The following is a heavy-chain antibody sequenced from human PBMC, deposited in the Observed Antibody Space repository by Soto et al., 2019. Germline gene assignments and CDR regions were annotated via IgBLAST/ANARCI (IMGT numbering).Heavy chain of an antibody. CDR3: ARVYGSGSPMYGMDV. CDR2: IIPIFGTA. D-gene: IGHD3-10*01. V-gene: IGHV1-69*06. Sequence: ASVKVSCKASGGTFSSYAISWVRQAPGQGLEWMGGIIPIFGTANYAQKFQGRVTITADKPTSTAYMELSSLRSEDTAVYYCARVYGSGSPMYGMDVWGQGTTVTVSS. J-gene: IGHJ6*02. CDR1: GGTFSSYA.